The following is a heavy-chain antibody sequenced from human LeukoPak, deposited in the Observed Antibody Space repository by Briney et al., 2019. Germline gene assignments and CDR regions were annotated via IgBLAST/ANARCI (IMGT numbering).Heavy chain of an antibody. CDR3: ARDLGDNPYYYGMDV. CDR1: GFTISSYS. V-gene: IGHV3-48*02. J-gene: IGHJ6*02. Sequence: GGSLRLSCAASGFTISSYSMNWVRQAPGKGLEWVSYISSSSSTIYYADSVKGRFTISRDNAKNSLYLQMNSLRDEDTAVYYCARDLGDNPYYYGMDVWGQGTTVTVSS. CDR2: ISSSSSTI. D-gene: IGHD3-16*01.